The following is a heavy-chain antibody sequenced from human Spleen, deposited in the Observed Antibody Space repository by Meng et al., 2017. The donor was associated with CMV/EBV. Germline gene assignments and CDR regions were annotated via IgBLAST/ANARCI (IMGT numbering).Heavy chain of an antibody. D-gene: IGHD5-18*01. V-gene: IGHV3-21*01. J-gene: IGHJ4*02. CDR2: ISSSSSYL. CDR1: GFTLSTYS. Sequence: GSLKISCTASGFTLSTYSMNWVRQAPGKGLEWVSSISSSSSYLDYADSVKGRFTISRDNAKNSLYLQMDSLRAEDTAVYYCAKDWDTAMAPDGRFEYWGQGTLVTVSS. CDR3: AKDWDTAMAPDGRFEY.